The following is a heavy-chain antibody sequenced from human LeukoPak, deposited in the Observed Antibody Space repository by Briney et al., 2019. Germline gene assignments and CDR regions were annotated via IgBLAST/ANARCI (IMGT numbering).Heavy chain of an antibody. V-gene: IGHV3-23*01. CDR3: ARGRSSGYYHFDH. CDR2: ISHSGGNT. J-gene: IGHJ4*02. CDR1: GFTFITYA. D-gene: IGHD3-22*01. Sequence: GGSLRLSCAASGFTFITYAMSWVRQAPGKGLEWVSAISHSGGNTYYADSVKGRFTISGDISENTLYLQMNSLRAEDTAVYYCARGRSSGYYHFDHWGQGTLVTVSS.